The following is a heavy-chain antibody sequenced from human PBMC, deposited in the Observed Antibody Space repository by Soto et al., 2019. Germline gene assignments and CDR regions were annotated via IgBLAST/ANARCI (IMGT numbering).Heavy chain of an antibody. CDR2: INHSGST. D-gene: IGHD6-19*01. Sequence: PSETLSLTCTVSGGSISSYYWSWIRQPPGKGLEWIGEINHSGSTNYNPSLKSRVTISVDTSKNQFSLKLSSVTAADTAVYYCARAKIAVAYYYYGMDVWGQGTTVTVSS. CDR1: GGSISSYY. J-gene: IGHJ6*02. CDR3: ARAKIAVAYYYYGMDV. V-gene: IGHV4-34*01.